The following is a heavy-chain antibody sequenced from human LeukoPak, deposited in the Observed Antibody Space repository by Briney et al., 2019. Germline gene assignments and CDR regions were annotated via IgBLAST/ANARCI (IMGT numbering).Heavy chain of an antibody. V-gene: IGHV4-39*07. CDR3: ARRSDIVVVPAAPGFLWFDP. J-gene: IGHJ5*02. D-gene: IGHD2-2*01. CDR1: GGSISSSSYY. Sequence: SETLSLTCTVSGGSISSSSYYWGWIRQPPGKGLEWIGEINHSGSTNYNPSLKSRVTISVDTSKNQFSLKLSSVTAADTAVYYCARRSDIVVVPAAPGFLWFDPWGQGTLVTVSS. CDR2: INHSGST.